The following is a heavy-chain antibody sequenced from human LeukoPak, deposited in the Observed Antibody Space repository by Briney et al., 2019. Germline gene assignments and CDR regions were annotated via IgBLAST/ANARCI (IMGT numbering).Heavy chain of an antibody. D-gene: IGHD6-19*01. J-gene: IGHJ4*02. CDR3: VLRGAVAAADF. V-gene: IGHV3-48*03. Sequence: GGSLRLSCGASGFTFSSYEMNWVRQAPGKGLEWVSYISSSGSPIYYADSVKGRFTISRDNAKNSLYLQMNSLRAEDTAIYYCVLRGAVAAADFWGQGTLVSVSS. CDR2: ISSSGSPI. CDR1: GFTFSSYE.